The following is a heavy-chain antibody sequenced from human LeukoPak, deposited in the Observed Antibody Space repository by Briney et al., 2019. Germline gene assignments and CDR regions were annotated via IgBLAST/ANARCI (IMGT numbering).Heavy chain of an antibody. V-gene: IGHV3-21*05. D-gene: IGHD2-8*02. CDR3: VRDHYWAFDS. J-gene: IGHJ4*02. CDR2: IRGRSTDI. CDR1: GFIFSSFS. Sequence: GGSLRLSSEASGFIFSSFSMNWVRQAPGKGLEWIVYIRGRSTDISYADSAKGRFTISRDDAKNSLFLQMGSLRTEDTAVYYCVRDHYWAFDSWGQGTLVTVSS.